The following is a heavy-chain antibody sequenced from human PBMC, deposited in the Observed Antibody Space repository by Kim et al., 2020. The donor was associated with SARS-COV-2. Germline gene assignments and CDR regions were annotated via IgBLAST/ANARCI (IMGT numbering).Heavy chain of an antibody. J-gene: IGHJ6*02. CDR1: RFTFSNAW. D-gene: IGHD3-16*02. Sequence: GGSLRLSCAASRFTFSNAWMSWVRQAPGKGLQWVGRIKSKTDGGTTDYAAPVKGRFTISRDDSKKTLYLQMNSLKTEDTAVYYCVIDEIWVGGIDDYNGMDVWGQGTTVTVSS. CDR2: IKSKTDGGTT. V-gene: IGHV3-15*01. CDR3: VIDEIWVGGIDDYNGMDV.